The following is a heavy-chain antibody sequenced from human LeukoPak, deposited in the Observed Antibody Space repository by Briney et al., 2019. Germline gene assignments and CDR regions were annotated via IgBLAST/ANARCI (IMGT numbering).Heavy chain of an antibody. CDR1: GFIFRSHW. J-gene: IGHJ3*02. Sequence: PGGSLRLSCAASGFIFRSHWMHWVRQAPGKGLVWVSRTHSDGTTTSYADSVKGRFTISRDNAKNTLYLQMNSLRAEDTAVYYCARRPLYGGSASDAFDIWGQGTMVTVSS. V-gene: IGHV3-74*01. CDR3: ARRPLYGGSASDAFDI. CDR2: THSDGTTT. D-gene: IGHD4-23*01.